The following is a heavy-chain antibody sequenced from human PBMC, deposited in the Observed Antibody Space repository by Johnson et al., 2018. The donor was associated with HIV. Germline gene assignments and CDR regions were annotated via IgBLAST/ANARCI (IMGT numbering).Heavy chain of an antibody. J-gene: IGHJ3*02. CDR2: ISYDGSNK. CDR1: GFTFSSYG. V-gene: IGHV3-30*19. Sequence: QVQLVESGGGVVQPGGSLRLSCAASGFTFSSYGMHWVRQAPGKGLEWVAVISYDGSNKYYADSVKGRFTISRDNSKNTLYLQMNSLRAEDTAVYYCARDRSSSWSDAFDIWGQGTMVTVSS. CDR3: ARDRSSSWSDAFDI. D-gene: IGHD6-13*01.